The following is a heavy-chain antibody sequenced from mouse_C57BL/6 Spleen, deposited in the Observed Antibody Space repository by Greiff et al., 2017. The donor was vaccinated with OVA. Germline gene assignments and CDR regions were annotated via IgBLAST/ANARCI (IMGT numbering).Heavy chain of an antibody. V-gene: IGHV1-62-2*01. J-gene: IGHJ1*03. CDR3: ARHEEPSPYSNYGYFDV. CDR1: GYTFTEYT. Sequence: VQLQQSGAELVKPGASVKLSCKASGYTFTEYTIHWVKQRSGQGLEWIGWFHPGSGSIKYNEKFKDKATLTADKSSSTVYMELSRLTSEDSAVYFCARHEEPSPYSNYGYFDVWGTGTTVTVSS. CDR2: FHPGSGSI. D-gene: IGHD2-5*01.